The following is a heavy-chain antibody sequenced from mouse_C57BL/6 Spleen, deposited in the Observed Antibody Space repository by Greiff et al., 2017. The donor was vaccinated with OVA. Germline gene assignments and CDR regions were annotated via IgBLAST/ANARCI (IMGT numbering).Heavy chain of an antibody. J-gene: IGHJ2*01. Sequence: VQLQQPGAELVRPGASVKLSCTASGFNFKDYYMHWVKQRPEQGLEWIGMIDPEDGDTEYAPKFQGKATMTADTSSNTAYLQLSSLTSEDTAVYYCTDGSSLFDYWGQGTTLTVSS. V-gene: IGHV14-1*01. CDR2: IDPEDGDT. D-gene: IGHD1-1*01. CDR3: TDGSSLFDY. CDR1: GFNFKDYY.